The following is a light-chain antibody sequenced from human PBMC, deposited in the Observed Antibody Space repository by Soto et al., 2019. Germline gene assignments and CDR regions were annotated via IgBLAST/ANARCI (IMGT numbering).Light chain of an antibody. V-gene: IGKV3-20*01. Sequence: EIVLTQSPGTPSLSPGEGATLSCRASQSVGSNYLAWYQQKPGQAPRLLIYGASTRATGIPDRFSGSGSGTDFALTISRLEPEDFAVYYCHQYGSSPFAFGPGTKVDIK. CDR2: GAS. CDR1: QSVGSNY. J-gene: IGKJ3*01. CDR3: HQYGSSPFA.